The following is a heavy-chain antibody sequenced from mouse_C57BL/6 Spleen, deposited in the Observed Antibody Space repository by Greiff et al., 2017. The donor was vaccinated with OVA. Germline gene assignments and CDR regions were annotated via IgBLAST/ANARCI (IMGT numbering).Heavy chain of an antibody. CDR3: ARRGDYYGSSSYWYFDV. V-gene: IGHV1-47*01. CDR1: GYTFTTYP. J-gene: IGHJ1*03. D-gene: IGHD1-1*01. Sequence: QVQLKESGAELVKPGASVKMSCKASGYTFTTYPIEWMKQNHGKSLEWIGNFHPYNDDTKYNEKFKGKATLTVEKSSSTVYLELSRLTSDDSAVYYCARRGDYYGSSSYWYFDVWGTGTTVTVSS. CDR2: FHPYNDDT.